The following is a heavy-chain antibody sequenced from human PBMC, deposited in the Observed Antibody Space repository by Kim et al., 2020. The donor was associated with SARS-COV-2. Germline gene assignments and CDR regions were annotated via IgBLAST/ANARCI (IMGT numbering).Heavy chain of an antibody. CDR1: GGSISSYY. CDR3: ARAIAAAGRGVFDY. V-gene: IGHV4-59*08. D-gene: IGHD6-13*01. J-gene: IGHJ4*02. CDR2: IYYSGST. Sequence: SETLSLTCTVSGGSISSYYWSWIRQPPGKGLEWIGYIYYSGSTNYNPSLKRRGPISVDTSKNQFSLTLSSVTAAATAVYYCARAIAAAGRGVFDYWGQG.